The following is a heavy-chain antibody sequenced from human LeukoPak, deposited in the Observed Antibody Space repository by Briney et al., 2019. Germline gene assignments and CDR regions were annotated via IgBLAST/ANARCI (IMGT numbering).Heavy chain of an antibody. Sequence: NPGGSLRLSCAASGFTFSNHNMNWVRQAPGKGLEWVSSISTSSSYIYYADSVKGRFTVSRDNAKNSLYLQMNSLRAEDTAVYYCARDGRGDYCSGGSCLMFDPWGQGTLVTVSS. D-gene: IGHD2-15*01. CDR3: ARDGRGDYCSGGSCLMFDP. CDR1: GFTFSNHN. CDR2: ISTSSSYI. V-gene: IGHV3-21*01. J-gene: IGHJ5*02.